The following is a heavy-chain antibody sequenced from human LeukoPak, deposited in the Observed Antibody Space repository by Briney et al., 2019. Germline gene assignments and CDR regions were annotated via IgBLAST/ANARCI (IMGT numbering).Heavy chain of an antibody. CDR1: GGTFSSYA. CDR3: ARDLDCSGGSCPIEFDY. V-gene: IGHV1-69*04. D-gene: IGHD2-15*01. CDR2: IIPILGIA. Sequence: SVKVSCKASGGTFSSYAISWVRQAPGQGLEWMGRIIPILGIANYAQKFQGRVTITADKSTSTAYMELSSLRSEDTAVYYCARDLDCSGGSCPIEFDYWGQGTLVTVSS. J-gene: IGHJ4*02.